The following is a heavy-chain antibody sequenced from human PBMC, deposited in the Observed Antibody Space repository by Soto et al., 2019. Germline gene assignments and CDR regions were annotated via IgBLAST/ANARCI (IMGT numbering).Heavy chain of an antibody. CDR1: GFTFSSYG. CDR3: AKDPHFTDWGYQLLSPPWPNWFDP. Sequence: PGGSLRLSCAASGFTFSSYGMHWVRQAPGKGLEWVAVISYDGSNKYYADSVKGRFTISRDNSKNTLYLQMNSLRAEDTAVYYCAKDPHFTDWGYQLLSPPWPNWFDPWGQGTLVTVSS. D-gene: IGHD2-2*01. J-gene: IGHJ5*02. V-gene: IGHV3-30*18. CDR2: ISYDGSNK.